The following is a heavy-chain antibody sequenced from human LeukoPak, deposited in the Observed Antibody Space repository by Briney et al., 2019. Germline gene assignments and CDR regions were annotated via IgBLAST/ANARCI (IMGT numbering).Heavy chain of an antibody. CDR1: GYSFTSYW. V-gene: IGHV5-51*01. CDR3: ARQHYDILTGYFPGHAFDI. J-gene: IGHJ3*02. Sequence: GESLKISCKGSGYSFTSYWIGWARQMPGKGLEWMGIIYPGDSDTRYSPSFQGQVTISADKSISTAYLQWSSLKASDTAMYYCARQHYDILTGYFPGHAFDIWGQGTMVTVSS. D-gene: IGHD3-9*01. CDR2: IYPGDSDT.